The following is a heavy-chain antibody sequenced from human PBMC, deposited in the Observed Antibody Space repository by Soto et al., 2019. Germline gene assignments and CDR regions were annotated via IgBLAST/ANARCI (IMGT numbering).Heavy chain of an antibody. Sequence: QVQLVQSGAEVKKPGASVKVSCKASGYTFTSYGISWVRQAPGQGLEGMGWINGYNGNTNYAQKLQGRVTMTTDKTTSTAYMELRSLRSDATAVYYCARVLPPFDPWGQGTLVTVSS. CDR3: ARVLPPFDP. V-gene: IGHV1-18*01. CDR1: GYTFTSYG. CDR2: INGYNGNT. J-gene: IGHJ5*02.